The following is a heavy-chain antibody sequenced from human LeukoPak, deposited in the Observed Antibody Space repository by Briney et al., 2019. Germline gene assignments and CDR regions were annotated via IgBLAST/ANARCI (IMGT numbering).Heavy chain of an antibody. J-gene: IGHJ3*02. Sequence: GASVKVSCKASGYTFTMYGISWVRQAPGQGLEWMGWISAYNGHTKYAQKLQGRVTMTKDTSTTTANMELRSLRSDDTAVYYCAREEGNWGDAFDIWGQGTMVTVSS. CDR2: ISAYNGHT. CDR3: AREEGNWGDAFDI. CDR1: GYTFTMYG. V-gene: IGHV1-18*01. D-gene: IGHD7-27*01.